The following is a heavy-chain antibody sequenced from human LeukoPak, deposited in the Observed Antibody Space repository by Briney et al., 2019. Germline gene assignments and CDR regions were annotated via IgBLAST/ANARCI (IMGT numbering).Heavy chain of an antibody. CDR1: GLTFSGYD. V-gene: IGHV3-48*02. J-gene: IGHJ4*02. CDR3: ARAGGSHDY. Sequence: GGSLRLSCAASGLTFSGYDMHWVRQAPGKGLEWVSSILSSRSSPIYYADSVKGRFTTSRDNGQNSLYLQMNSLRDEDTAVYYCARAGGSHDYWGQGTLVTVSS. CDR2: ILSSRSSPI. D-gene: IGHD3-10*01.